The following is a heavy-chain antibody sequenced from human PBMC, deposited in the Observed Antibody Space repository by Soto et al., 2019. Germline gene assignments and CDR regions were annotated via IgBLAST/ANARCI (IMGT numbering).Heavy chain of an antibody. CDR1: GFIFSDHA. CDR3: AKKKAGLFPFDF. V-gene: IGHV3-23*01. Sequence: EVQLLESGGGLVQPGGSLRLSCAVSGFIFSDHAITWVRQAPGKGLEWVSGISATNYAYADSVKGRFTISRDISKNTVYLQMNSLRAEDTAVYYCAKKKAGLFPFDFWGQGTLVTVSS. CDR2: ISATNY. D-gene: IGHD2-21*02. J-gene: IGHJ4*02.